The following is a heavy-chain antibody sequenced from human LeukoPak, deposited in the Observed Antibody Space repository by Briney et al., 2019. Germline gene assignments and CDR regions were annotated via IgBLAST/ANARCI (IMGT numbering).Heavy chain of an antibody. V-gene: IGHV3-30-3*01. CDR1: GFTFSSYA. CDR3: ARGAAMAGTYYFDY. J-gene: IGHJ4*02. Sequence: PGGSLRLSCAASGFTFSSYAMHWVRQAPGKGLEWVAVISYDGSNKYYADSVKGRFTISRDNSKNMLYLQMNSLRAEDTAVYYCARGAAMAGTYYFDYWGQGTLVTVSS. D-gene: IGHD5-18*01. CDR2: ISYDGSNK.